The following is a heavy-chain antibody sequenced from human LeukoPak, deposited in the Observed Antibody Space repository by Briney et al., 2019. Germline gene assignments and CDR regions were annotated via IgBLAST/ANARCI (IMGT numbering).Heavy chain of an antibody. V-gene: IGHV3-48*03. Sequence: GGSLRLSCAASGFTFSSYEMNWVRQAPGKGLEWVSYISSSGSTIYYADSVKGRFTISRDNAKNSLYLQMNSLRAEDTAVYYCARDGKWFGESHAFDIWGQGTTVTVSS. CDR1: GFTFSSYE. CDR3: ARDGKWFGESHAFDI. D-gene: IGHD3-10*01. J-gene: IGHJ3*02. CDR2: ISSSGSTI.